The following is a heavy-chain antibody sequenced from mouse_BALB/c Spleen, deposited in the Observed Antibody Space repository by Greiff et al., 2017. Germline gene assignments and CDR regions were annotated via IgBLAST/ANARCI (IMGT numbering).Heavy chain of an antibody. V-gene: IGHV5-6-4*01. J-gene: IGHJ4*01. CDR3: TRDAENGNYDYAMDY. D-gene: IGHD2-1*01. CDR1: GFTFSSYT. CDR2: ISSGGSYT. Sequence: EVKLVESGGGLVKPGGSLKLSCAASGFTFSSYTMSWVRQTPEKRLEWVATISSGGSYTYYPDSVKGRFTISRDNAKNTLYLQMSSLKSEDTAMYYCTRDAENGNYDYAMDYWGQGTSVTVSS.